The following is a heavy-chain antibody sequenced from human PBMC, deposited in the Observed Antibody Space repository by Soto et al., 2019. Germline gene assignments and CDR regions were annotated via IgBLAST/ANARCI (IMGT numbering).Heavy chain of an antibody. Sequence: QVQLVESGGGVVQPGRSLRLSCAASGFTFSSYAMHWVRQAPGKGLEWVAVISYDGSNKYYADSVKGRFTISRANSKNTLYLQMNSLRAEDTAVYYCAREAYYDSSGAPMGWGQGTLVTVSS. CDR1: GFTFSSYA. CDR2: ISYDGSNK. V-gene: IGHV3-30-3*01. CDR3: AREAYYDSSGAPMG. J-gene: IGHJ4*02. D-gene: IGHD3-22*01.